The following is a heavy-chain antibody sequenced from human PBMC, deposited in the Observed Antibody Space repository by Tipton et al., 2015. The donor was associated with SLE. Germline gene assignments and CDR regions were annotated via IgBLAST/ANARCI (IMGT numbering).Heavy chain of an antibody. V-gene: IGHV3-48*03. CDR2: ISGSGSTI. J-gene: IGHJ3*02. Sequence: SLRLSCAASGFTFSIYEVNWVRQAPGKGLEWLSDISGSGSTIYYADSVKGRFTISRDNAKNSLYLQMNSLRAEDTAVYYCARLGSLGDYPPRAFDIWGQGTMVTVSS. CDR3: ARLGSLGDYPPRAFDI. D-gene: IGHD2-21*01. CDR1: GFTFSIYE.